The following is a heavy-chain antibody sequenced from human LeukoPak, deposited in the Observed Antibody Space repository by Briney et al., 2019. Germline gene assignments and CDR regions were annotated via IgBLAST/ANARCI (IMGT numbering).Heavy chain of an antibody. CDR2: INHSGST. V-gene: IGHV4-34*01. D-gene: IGHD6-13*01. Sequence: SETLSLTCAVYGGSFSGYYWSWIRQPPGKGLEWIGEINHSGSTNYNPSLKSRVTISVDTSKNQFSLKLSSVTAADTAVYYCARGGRWGIAAAGTRWFDPWGQGTLVTVSS. CDR1: GGSFSGYY. J-gene: IGHJ5*02. CDR3: ARGGRWGIAAAGTRWFDP.